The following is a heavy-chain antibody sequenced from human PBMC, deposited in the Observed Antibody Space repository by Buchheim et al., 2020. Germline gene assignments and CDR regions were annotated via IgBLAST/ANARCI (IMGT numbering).Heavy chain of an antibody. CDR3: TSDVTDGSPANDD. Sequence: EVQLVESGGGLVKPGGSLRLSCAASGFTFTNAWMSWVRQAPGKGLEWVGLIKRKSDGGTTDYAASVRGRFIISRDDSTNTLYLQMNSLKIEDTALYYCTSDVTDGSPANDDWGQGTL. CDR2: IKRKSDGGTT. D-gene: IGHD2-15*01. J-gene: IGHJ4*02. CDR1: GFTFTNAW. V-gene: IGHV3-15*01.